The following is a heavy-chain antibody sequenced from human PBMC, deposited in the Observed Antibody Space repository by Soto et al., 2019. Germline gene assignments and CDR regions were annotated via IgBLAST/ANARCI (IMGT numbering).Heavy chain of an antibody. CDR2: IYHSGTT. Sequence: PSETLSLTCTVSGGSISGFYWTWIRQPPGKGLEWIGYIYHSGTTDYNPSLKSRVTISVDTSKNQFSLNLSSVTAADTAVYYCGRALFNDYWGQGILLTVSS. J-gene: IGHJ4*02. V-gene: IGHV4-59*03. CDR1: GGSISGFY. CDR3: GRALFNDY.